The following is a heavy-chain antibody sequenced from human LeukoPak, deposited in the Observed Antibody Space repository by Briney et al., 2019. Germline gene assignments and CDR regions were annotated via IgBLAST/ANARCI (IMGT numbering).Heavy chain of an antibody. CDR2: IYYSGST. V-gene: IGHV4-39*01. J-gene: IGHJ3*02. CDR1: GGSISSSSYY. CDR3: ARHLTTKEILYCGGDCSLRAFDI. D-gene: IGHD2-21*01. Sequence: SETLSLTCTVSGGSISSSSYYWGWIHQPPGKGLEWIGYIYYSGSTNYNPSLKSRVTISVDTSKNQFSLKLSSVTAADTAVYYCARHLTTKEILYCGGDCSLRAFDIWGQGTMVTVSS.